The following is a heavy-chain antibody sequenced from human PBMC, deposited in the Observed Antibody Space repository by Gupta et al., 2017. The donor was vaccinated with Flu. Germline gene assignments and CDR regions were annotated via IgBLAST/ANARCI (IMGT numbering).Heavy chain of an antibody. CDR2: IGSGGNT. CDR3: ARDLNWAFIV. D-gene: IGHD3-16*01. J-gene: IGHJ4*02. CDR1: GFTFSNCH. V-gene: IGHV3-48*01. Sequence: EVQLVESGGDLVQPGGSLRLTCVMSGFTFSNCHMNWIRQAPGKGLEWIAYIGSGGNTDYADSVRGRFTISRDNARDSLLLQMNSLGVEDTALYYCARDLNWAFIVWGQGAQVTVSS.